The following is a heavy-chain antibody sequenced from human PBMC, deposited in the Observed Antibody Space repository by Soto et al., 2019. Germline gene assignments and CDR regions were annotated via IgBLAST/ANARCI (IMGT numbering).Heavy chain of an antibody. CDR1: RSNISSSV. J-gene: IGHJ4*02. CDR3: ARRYSYGHFDY. D-gene: IGHD5-18*01. Sequence: PSQPQSLTCTVSRSNISSSVWSWIRQPPGKGLEWIGYIYNSGSTTYNPSLKSRVTISVDTSKNQFSLKLSSVTAADTAVYYCARRYSYGHFDYWGQGTLVTVPQ. V-gene: IGHV4-59*08. CDR2: IYNSGST.